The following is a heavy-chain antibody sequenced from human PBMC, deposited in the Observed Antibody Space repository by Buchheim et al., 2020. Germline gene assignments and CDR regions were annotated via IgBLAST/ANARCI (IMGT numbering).Heavy chain of an antibody. Sequence: EVQLVESGGGLVKPGGSLRLSCAASGFTFSSYSMNWVRQAPGKGLEWVSSISSSSSYIYYADSVKGRFTISRDNAKNSLYLQMNSLRAEDTAVYYCARDGASNYDFWSGYYNNYYYGMDVWGQGTT. CDR1: GFTFSSYS. CDR2: ISSSSSYI. D-gene: IGHD3-3*01. V-gene: IGHV3-21*01. CDR3: ARDGASNYDFWSGYYNNYYYGMDV. J-gene: IGHJ6*02.